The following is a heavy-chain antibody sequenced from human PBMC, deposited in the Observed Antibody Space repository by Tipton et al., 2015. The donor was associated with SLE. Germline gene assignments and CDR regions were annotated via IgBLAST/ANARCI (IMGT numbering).Heavy chain of an antibody. J-gene: IGHJ3*02. V-gene: IGHV4-39*02. Sequence: TLSLTCSVSGVSIGSTGYYWAWIRQPPGKGLEWIARMYHSESPYYHPSLESRVTISVDTSKNHFSLTLSSVTAADTAVYYCATFFGHSSASPDALDIWGQGTMVTVSS. CDR1: GVSIGSTGYY. CDR2: MYHSESP. CDR3: ATFFGHSSASPDALDI. D-gene: IGHD6-6*01.